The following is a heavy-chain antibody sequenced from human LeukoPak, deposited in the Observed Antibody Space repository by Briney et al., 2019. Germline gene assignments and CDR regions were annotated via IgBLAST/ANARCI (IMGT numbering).Heavy chain of an antibody. CDR2: IYYSGST. J-gene: IGHJ4*02. D-gene: IGHD2-2*01. Sequence: SETLSLTCTVSGGSISSYYWSWIRQTPGKGLEWIGYIYYSGSTHYKPSLKSRVNISVDTSKNQFSLKLSSVTAADTALYYCASLYCSSTSCYLFHWGQGTLVTVSS. CDR3: ASLYCSSTSCYLFH. V-gene: IGHV4-59*08. CDR1: GGSISSYY.